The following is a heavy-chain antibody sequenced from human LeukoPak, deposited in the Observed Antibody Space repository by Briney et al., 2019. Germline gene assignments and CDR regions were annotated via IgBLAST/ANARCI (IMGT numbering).Heavy chain of an antibody. V-gene: IGHV4-34*01. J-gene: IGHJ4*03. CDR2: INHRGDT. CDR3: ARGPTISETGYFDY. D-gene: IGHD1-1*01. CDR1: GGSFSSYY. Sequence: PSETLSLTCAVYGGSFSSYYWSWIRQSPGKGLEWIAEINHRGDTNYNPSVKSRVTISVDTSKNQFSLKVTSLTAADTAVYYCARGPTISETGYFDYSGQGTLVTVSS.